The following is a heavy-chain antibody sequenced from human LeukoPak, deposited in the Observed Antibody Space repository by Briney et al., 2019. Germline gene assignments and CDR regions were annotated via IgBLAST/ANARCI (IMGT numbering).Heavy chain of an antibody. CDR2: TYYRSKWYH. Sequence: SQTLSLTCAISGDSVSSDSAAWNWVRQSPSRGLEWLGRTYYRSKWYHDYAVSVKSRITFNPDTSKNQFSLQLNSVTTEDTAVYYCARATYSYGYVNFYYYMDVWGKGTTVSVSS. J-gene: IGHJ6*03. D-gene: IGHD5-18*01. V-gene: IGHV6-1*01. CDR1: GDSVSSDSAA. CDR3: ARATYSYGYVNFYYYMDV.